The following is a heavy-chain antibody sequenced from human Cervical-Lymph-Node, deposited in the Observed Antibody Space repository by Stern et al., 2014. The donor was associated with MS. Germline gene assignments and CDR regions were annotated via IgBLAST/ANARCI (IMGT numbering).Heavy chain of an antibody. D-gene: IGHD4-17*01. V-gene: IGHV4-4*07. J-gene: IGHJ6*02. CDR2: IYRSETT. CDR3: ARQTSVTSSLNFYYGMDV. CDR1: VGSISDYY. Sequence: LQLQESGPGLVKTSETLSLTCTVSVGSISDYYWNWIRQPAGKGLAWNARIYRSETTNYNPSLKSRVTMSVDTPKNQFSRKLTSLSAADTAVYYCARQTSVTSSLNFYYGMDVWGQGTTVTVSS.